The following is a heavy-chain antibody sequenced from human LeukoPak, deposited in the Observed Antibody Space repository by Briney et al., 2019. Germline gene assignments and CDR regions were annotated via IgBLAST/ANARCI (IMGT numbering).Heavy chain of an antibody. V-gene: IGHV3-48*04. Sequence: GGSLRLSCAASGFTFSTYSMNWVRPAPGKGLEWISFIDGSTRTIFYADSVKGQFSISRDNAKNSLFLQMNSLRAEDTAVYYCARDWGVVVPAATQAFDIWGQGTMVTVSS. CDR3: ARDWGVVVPAATQAFDI. J-gene: IGHJ3*02. CDR2: IDGSTRTI. D-gene: IGHD2-2*01. CDR1: GFTFSTYS.